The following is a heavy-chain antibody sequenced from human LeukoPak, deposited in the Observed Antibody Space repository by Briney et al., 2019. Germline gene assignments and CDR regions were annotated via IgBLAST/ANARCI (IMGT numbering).Heavy chain of an antibody. CDR2: INHSGST. D-gene: IGHD2-15*01. J-gene: IGHJ6*03. CDR3: AKSIARGYYYYYLDV. Sequence: SETLSLTCVVYGGSFSGYYWSWIRQPPGKGLEWIGEINHSGSTNYNPSLKSRVTISVDTSKNQFSLKLSSVTAADTAVYYCAKSIARGYYYYYLDVWGKGTTVTVSS. V-gene: IGHV4-34*01. CDR1: GGSFSGYY.